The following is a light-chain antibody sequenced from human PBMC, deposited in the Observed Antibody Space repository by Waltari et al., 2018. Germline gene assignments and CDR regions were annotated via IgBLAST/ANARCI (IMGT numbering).Light chain of an antibody. J-gene: IGLJ3*02. V-gene: IGLV2-11*01. Sequence: QSALTQPRSVSGSSGQSIPISCSGSRSDVGLYGFISCYQHHPDNAPNLIIYDVPKRPSGVPDRFSGSKSGNTASLTISGLQADDEADYYCSSYTPTSFWVFGGGTKLTVL. CDR3: SSYTPTSFWV. CDR1: RSDVGLYGF. CDR2: DVP.